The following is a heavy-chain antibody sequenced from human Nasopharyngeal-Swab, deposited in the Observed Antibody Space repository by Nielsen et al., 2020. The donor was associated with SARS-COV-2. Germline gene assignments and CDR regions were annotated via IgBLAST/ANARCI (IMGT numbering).Heavy chain of an antibody. Sequence: SETLSLTCTVSGGPLSSYYWSWIRQSPGTGLEWIGTVYYSGSTAYNPSLQNRAIISLDTSKNQFSLQLTSVTAADTAVYYCARGTFGYTYTRPENNWFDPWGQGILVTVSS. D-gene: IGHD5-18*01. CDR1: GGPLSSYY. CDR3: ARGTFGYTYTRPENNWFDP. J-gene: IGHJ5*02. CDR2: VYYSGST. V-gene: IGHV4-59*12.